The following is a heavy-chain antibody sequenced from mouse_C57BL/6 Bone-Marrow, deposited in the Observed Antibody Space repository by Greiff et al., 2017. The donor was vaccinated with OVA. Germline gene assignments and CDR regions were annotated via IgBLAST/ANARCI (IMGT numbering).Heavy chain of an antibody. V-gene: IGHV1-15*01. D-gene: IGHD2-5*01. CDR3: TRSYSNYGDFDY. CDR2: IVPETGGT. J-gene: IGHJ2*01. Sequence: VQLQESGAELVRPGASVTLSCKASGYTFTDYEMHWVKQTPVHGLEWIGAIVPETGGTAYNQKFKGKAILTADKSSSTAYMELRSLTSEDSAIYYCTRSYSNYGDFDYGGQGTTLTVSS. CDR1: GYTFTDYE.